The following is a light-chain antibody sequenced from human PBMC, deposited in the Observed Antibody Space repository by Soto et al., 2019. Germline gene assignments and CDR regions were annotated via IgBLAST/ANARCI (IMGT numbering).Light chain of an antibody. CDR1: QSVISSY. CDR3: QQYGSSPPLYT. V-gene: IGKV3-20*01. CDR2: GAS. Sequence: EIVLTQSPGTLSLSPGERATLSCRASQSVISSYIAWYQQKPGQAPRLLIYGASSRATGIPDRFSGSGSGTDFTLTISRLAPEDFAVYYCQQYGSSPPLYTFGQGTRLDIK. J-gene: IGKJ2*01.